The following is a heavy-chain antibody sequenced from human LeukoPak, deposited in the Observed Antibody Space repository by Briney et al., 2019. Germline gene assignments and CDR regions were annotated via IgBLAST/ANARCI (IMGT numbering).Heavy chain of an antibody. CDR1: GFTFSSYA. D-gene: IGHD2-15*01. CDR3: AKDVVVAATAVWYFDY. CDR2: ISGSGGST. V-gene: IGHV3-23*01. Sequence: PGGSLRLSCAASGFTFSSYAMSWVRQAPGKGPEWVSAISGSGGSTYYADSVKGRFTISRDNSKNTLYLQMNSLRAEDTAVYYCAKDVVVAATAVWYFDYWGQGTLVTVSS. J-gene: IGHJ4*02.